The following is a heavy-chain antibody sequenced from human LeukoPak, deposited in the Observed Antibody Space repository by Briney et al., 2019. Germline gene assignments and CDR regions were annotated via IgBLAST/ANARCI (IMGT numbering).Heavy chain of an antibody. V-gene: IGHV4-38-2*02. J-gene: IGHJ4*02. CDR2: ISHAGDT. CDR1: GYSITRGYN. CDR3: GIVGVGEFDH. Sequence: SETLSLTCTVSGYSITRGYNWGWVRQSPGKGLEWIASISHAGDTYYNPSLKSRVTISVDTSKNHFSLNLASVTAPDTAVYFCGIVGVGEFDHWGQGTLVTVSS. D-gene: IGHD3-10*01.